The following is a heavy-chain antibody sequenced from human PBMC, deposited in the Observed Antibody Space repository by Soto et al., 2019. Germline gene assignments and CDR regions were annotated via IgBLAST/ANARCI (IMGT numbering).Heavy chain of an antibody. CDR1: GFMFNDYG. D-gene: IGHD5-18*01. J-gene: IGHJ3*01. CDR3: VKGDLDTAVVNSPDAFDV. CDR2: ISYHGNNK. Sequence: GGSLRLSCEASGFMFNDYGMHWVRQAPGKGLDRVAVISYHGNNKYYAQSVKGRFTISRDNSKNTLFLHMDSLRPEDTAVYHCVKGDLDTAVVNSPDAFDVWGPGTMVTVS. V-gene: IGHV3-30*18.